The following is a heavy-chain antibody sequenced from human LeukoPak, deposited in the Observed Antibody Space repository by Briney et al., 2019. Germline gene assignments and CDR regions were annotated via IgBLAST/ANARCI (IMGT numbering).Heavy chain of an antibody. D-gene: IGHD6-19*01. CDR2: IYYTGNT. V-gene: IGHV4-39*07. CDR3: ASRSSGWYG. Sequence: PSETLSLTCTVSGGSISSSVYYWGWIRQPPGKGLEWIGSIYYTGNTYYNPSLKSRVTMSVDTSKNQFSLKLSSVTAADTAVYYCASRSSGWYGWGQGTLVTVSS. CDR1: GGSISSSVYY. J-gene: IGHJ4*02.